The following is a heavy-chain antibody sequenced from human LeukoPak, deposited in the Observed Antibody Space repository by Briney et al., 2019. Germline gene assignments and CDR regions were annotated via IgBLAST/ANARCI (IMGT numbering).Heavy chain of an antibody. Sequence: ATVTVSCKASGYTFTGYYMHWVRQAPGQGLEWMGWINPNSGGTNYAQKFQGRVTMTRDTSISTAYMALSRLRSDDTAVYYCARGGYQRTYYYFDYWGQGTLVTVSS. CDR3: ARGGYQRTYYYFDY. CDR2: INPNSGGT. V-gene: IGHV1-2*02. J-gene: IGHJ4*02. D-gene: IGHD2-2*01. CDR1: GYTFTGYY.